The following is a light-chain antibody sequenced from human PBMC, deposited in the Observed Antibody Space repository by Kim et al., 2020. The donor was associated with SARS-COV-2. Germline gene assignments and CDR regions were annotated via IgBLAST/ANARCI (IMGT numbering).Light chain of an antibody. Sequence: PGGTVALPCASSTGPVTSGHFPYWFQQKPGQAPRTLIYDTGNRHSLTPARFSGSLLGGKAALTLSAAQPEDEADYYCLLSYSDSRVFGGGTQLTVL. V-gene: IGLV7-46*01. CDR1: TGPVTSGHF. J-gene: IGLJ2*01. CDR2: DTG. CDR3: LLSYSDSRV.